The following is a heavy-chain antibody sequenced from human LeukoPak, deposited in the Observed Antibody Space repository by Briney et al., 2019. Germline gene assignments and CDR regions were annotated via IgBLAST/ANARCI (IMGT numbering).Heavy chain of an antibody. CDR3: ARAERDYFGSGPFDL. D-gene: IGHD3-10*01. CDR2: IYDDGNT. CDR1: GGSISSSPW. Sequence: SETLSLTCAVSGGSISSSPWCSWVRQPPGTGLGWTGTIYDDGNTDYNPSLKSRVTISVDKSKTQSSLKLTSVTAADTAVYYCARAERDYFGSGPFDLWGQGTLVTVSS. V-gene: IGHV4-4*02. J-gene: IGHJ4*02.